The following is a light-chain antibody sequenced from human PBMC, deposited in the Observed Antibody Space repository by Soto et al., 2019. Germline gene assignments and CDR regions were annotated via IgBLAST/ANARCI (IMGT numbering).Light chain of an antibody. CDR3: QQYGDSPRT. CDR1: QSVSIY. V-gene: IGKV3-11*01. Sequence: EIVLAQSPATLSLSPGERATLSCRASQSVSIYLAWYQQKPGQAPRLLIYDASNRATGIPDRFSGSGSGTDFTLTISRLEPEDFAVYYCQQYGDSPRTFGLGTKVDIK. CDR2: DAS. J-gene: IGKJ1*01.